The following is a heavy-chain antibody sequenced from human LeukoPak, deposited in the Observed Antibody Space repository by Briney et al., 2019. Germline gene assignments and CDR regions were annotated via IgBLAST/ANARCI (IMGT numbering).Heavy chain of an antibody. V-gene: IGHV1-69*04. CDR3: LGGGWVDILPDFHY. J-gene: IGHJ4*02. CDR2: IIPILDVR. CDR1: GSTFSNYA. Sequence: SVTVSCKASGSTFSNYARNWVGQAPGQGLEWMGRIIPILDVRNYAQKFQGRVTITADQSTSTAYMELSSLRSEDTAVYYCLGGGWVDILPDFHYWGQGTLVTVSS. D-gene: IGHD3-9*01.